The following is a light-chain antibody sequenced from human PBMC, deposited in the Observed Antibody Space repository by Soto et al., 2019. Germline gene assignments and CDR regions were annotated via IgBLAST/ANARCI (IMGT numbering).Light chain of an antibody. CDR3: PQYNNWPFA. CDR2: GAS. CDR1: HSVSSN. V-gene: IGKV3-15*01. Sequence: EIVMTQSPATLSVSPGERATLSCRASHSVSSNLAWYQQKPGQAPRLLIYGASTRATGIPARFSGSGSATEITRTTSSLQSEEFEVDDWPQYNNWPFAFGQGTKVEIK. J-gene: IGKJ1*01.